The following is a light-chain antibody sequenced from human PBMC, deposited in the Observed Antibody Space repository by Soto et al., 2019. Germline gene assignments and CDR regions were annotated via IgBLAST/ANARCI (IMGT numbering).Light chain of an antibody. J-gene: IGLJ2*01. V-gene: IGLV1-51*01. CDR3: GTWDSGLSAVV. CDR2: DNN. CDR1: GNNN. Sequence: QSVLTQPPSVSAAPGQKVTISCSGIGNNNVSWYQQLPGTAPKLLIYDNNKRPSGIPDRFSGSKSGTSATLGITGLQTGDEADYYCGTWDSGLSAVVFGGGTKVTVL.